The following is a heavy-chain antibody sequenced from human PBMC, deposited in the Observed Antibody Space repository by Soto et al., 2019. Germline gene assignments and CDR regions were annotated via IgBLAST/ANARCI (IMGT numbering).Heavy chain of an antibody. CDR1: GFTFSSYA. V-gene: IGHV3-23*01. Sequence: EVQLLESGGGLVQPGGSLRLSCAASGFTFSSYAMSWVRQAPGKGLEWVSAISGSGGSTYYADSVKGRFTISRDNSKNTLYMKMNSLRAEDTNVYYCAKDLILLYSSSDFDYWGQGTLVTVSS. D-gene: IGHD6-6*01. CDR2: ISGSGGST. CDR3: AKDLILLYSSSDFDY. J-gene: IGHJ4*02.